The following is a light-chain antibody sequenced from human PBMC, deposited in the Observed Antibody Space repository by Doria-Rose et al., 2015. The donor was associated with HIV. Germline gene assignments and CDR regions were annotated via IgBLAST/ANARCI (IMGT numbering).Light chain of an antibody. Sequence: DIRMTQSPSSLSASIGDRVTTTCRASQTVSTYLNWFQQEPGKAPKLLIYAASRLQSGVPSRFSGSGSGTDFTLTISGLQPGDLATYYCQQTYSSPPWTFGQGTKVEMK. CDR1: QTVSTY. CDR3: QQTYSSPPWT. J-gene: IGKJ1*01. CDR2: AAS. V-gene: IGKV1-39*01.